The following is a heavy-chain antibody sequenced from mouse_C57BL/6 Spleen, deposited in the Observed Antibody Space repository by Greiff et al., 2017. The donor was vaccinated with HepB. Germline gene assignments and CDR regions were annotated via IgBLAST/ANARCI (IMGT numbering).Heavy chain of an antibody. D-gene: IGHD1-1*01. Sequence: VQLQQPGAELVMPGASVKLSCKASGYTFTSYWMHWVKQRPGQGLEWIGEIDPSDSYTNYNQKFKGKSTLTVDKSSSTAYMQLSSLTSEDSAVYYCARFYEYYGGDYWGQGTSVTVSS. CDR1: GYTFTSYW. V-gene: IGHV1-69*01. J-gene: IGHJ4*01. CDR2: IDPSDSYT. CDR3: ARFYEYYGGDY.